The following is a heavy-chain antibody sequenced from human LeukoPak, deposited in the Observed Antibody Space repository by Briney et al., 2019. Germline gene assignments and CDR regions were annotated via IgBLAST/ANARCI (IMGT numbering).Heavy chain of an antibody. V-gene: IGHV7-4-1*02. CDR2: INTNTGNP. CDR1: GYTFTSYA. Sequence: ASVKVSCKASGYTFTSYAMNWVRQAPGQGLEWMGWINTNTGNPTYAQGFTGRFVFSLDTSVSTAYLQISSLKAEDTAVYYCARGDSTSDIWSGYYLTFDYWGQGTLVTVSS. J-gene: IGHJ4*02. D-gene: IGHD3-3*01. CDR3: ARGDSTSDIWSGYYLTFDY.